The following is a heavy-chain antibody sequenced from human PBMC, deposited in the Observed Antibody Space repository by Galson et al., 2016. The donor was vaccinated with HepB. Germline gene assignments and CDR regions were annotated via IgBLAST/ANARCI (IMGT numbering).Heavy chain of an antibody. D-gene: IGHD3-10*01. J-gene: IGHJ6*02. Sequence: SLRLSCAASGFSFSDYYMAWIRQAPGKGLEWVPHIRYSGDPMSYADSVMGRFTISRDNAKNSLFLQMDRLKAEDSAIYYCVRSEKVNYYNFEGYYYYGLDVWGQGTTVTVSS. CDR1: GFSFSDYY. V-gene: IGHV3-11*01. CDR2: IRYSGDPM. CDR3: VRSEKVNYYNFEGYYYYGLDV.